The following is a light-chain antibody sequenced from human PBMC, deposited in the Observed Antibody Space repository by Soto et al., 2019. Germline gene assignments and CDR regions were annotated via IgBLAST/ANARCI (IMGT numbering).Light chain of an antibody. CDR1: QSISTW. V-gene: IGKV1-5*03. CDR2: KTS. J-gene: IGKJ4*02. CDR3: QQDNAYFSLT. Sequence: EILMTQSASFLSASVGDIVTITCRASQSISTWLAWYQQNPGKATKLLIDKTSSLESGVPARFRSSGSGTEFTLTISGRPPEDFASYYCQQDNAYFSLTFGGVTKVDIQ.